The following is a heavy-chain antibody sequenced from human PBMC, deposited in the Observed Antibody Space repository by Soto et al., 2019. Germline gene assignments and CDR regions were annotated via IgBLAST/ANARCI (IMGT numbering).Heavy chain of an antibody. Sequence: QVQLVQSGAEVKEPGDSVRVSCEASGYTFTAYHIHWVRQAPGQGLEWMGWINPKFGDTTYAQDFQGRVSMTRDMSIRTVYMELIRLTSDDTAIYYCARNMDYYYGRGSGNGHGVWGQGTTVTVFS. D-gene: IGHD3-10*02. CDR1: GYTFTAYH. J-gene: IGHJ6*02. CDR3: ARNMDYYYGRGSGNGHGV. V-gene: IGHV1-2*02. CDR2: INPKFGDT.